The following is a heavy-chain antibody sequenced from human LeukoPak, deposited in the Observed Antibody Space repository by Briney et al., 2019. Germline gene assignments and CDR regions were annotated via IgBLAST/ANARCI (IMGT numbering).Heavy chain of an antibody. CDR1: GGSISSYY. CDR3: ARDRMVRGVITSYMDV. D-gene: IGHD3-10*01. CDR2: IYYSGST. V-gene: IGHV4-59*01. Sequence: SETLSLTCTVSGGSISSYYWSWIRQPPGKGLEWIGYIYYSGSTNYNPSLKSRVTISVDTSKNQFSLKLSSVTAADTAVYYCARDRMVRGVITSYMDVWGKGTTVTVSS. J-gene: IGHJ6*03.